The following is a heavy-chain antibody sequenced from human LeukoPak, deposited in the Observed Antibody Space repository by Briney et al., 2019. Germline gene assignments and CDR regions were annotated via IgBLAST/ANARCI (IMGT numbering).Heavy chain of an antibody. CDR2: VFYSGSI. CDR1: GGSINTNTFF. Sequence: SESLSLTCGVSGGSINTNTFFWGRIRQPPGKGLEWIGNVFYSGSIMYNPSLKSRVTMSIDTSKSQFSLSLSSVTAADTAMYWCVRQSRIFGVIRPGYMDVWGKGIMVSVSS. J-gene: IGHJ6*03. V-gene: IGHV4-39*01. CDR3: VRQSRIFGVIRPGYMDV. D-gene: IGHD3-3*01.